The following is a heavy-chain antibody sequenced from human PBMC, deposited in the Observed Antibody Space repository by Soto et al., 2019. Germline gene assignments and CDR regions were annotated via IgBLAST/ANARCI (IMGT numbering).Heavy chain of an antibody. CDR2: INSDGTTI. CDR1: GFIFSSYW. Sequence: EVQLVESGGGLVQPGGSLRLSCAASGFIFSSYWMHWVRQAPGKGLVWLSRINSDGTTITYADSAKGRFTISRDNSKNTLYLQMNSLRAKDTAVYYCARDLAGYSGSREVPWGQGTLVTVSS. V-gene: IGHV3-74*03. CDR3: ARDLAGYSGSREVP. D-gene: IGHD1-26*01. J-gene: IGHJ5*02.